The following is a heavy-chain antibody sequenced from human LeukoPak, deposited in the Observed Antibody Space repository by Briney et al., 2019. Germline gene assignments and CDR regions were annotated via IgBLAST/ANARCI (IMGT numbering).Heavy chain of an antibody. J-gene: IGHJ4*02. V-gene: IGHV1-46*01. D-gene: IGHD3-16*02. CDR3: AREPPESFRFDY. Sequence: ASMKISCKASGYTFTSYYIHWVRQAPGQGLEWMGIIRPSGGRASYPQNFQGRVTMTMDMSASTVHMELSSLTSEDTAMYYCAREPPESFRFDYWGQGAPVTVSS. CDR1: GYTFTSYY. CDR2: IRPSGGRA.